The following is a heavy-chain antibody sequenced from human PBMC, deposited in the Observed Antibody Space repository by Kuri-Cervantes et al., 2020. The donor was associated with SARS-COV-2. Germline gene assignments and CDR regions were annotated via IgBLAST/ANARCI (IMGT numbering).Heavy chain of an antibody. V-gene: IGHV3-23*01. CDR1: GFTFSSYA. J-gene: IGHJ4*02. Sequence: GESLKISCAASGFTFSSYAMSWVRQAPGKGLEWVSAISGSGGSTYYADSVKGRFTISRDNSKNTLYLQMNSLRAEDTAVYYCAKDKSVNFAKNYFDYWGQGTLVTVSS. D-gene: IGHD3-9*01. CDR3: AKDKSVNFAKNYFDY. CDR2: ISGSGGST.